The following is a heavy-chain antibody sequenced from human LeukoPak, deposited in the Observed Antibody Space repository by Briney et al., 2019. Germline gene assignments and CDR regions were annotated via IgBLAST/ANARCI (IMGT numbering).Heavy chain of an antibody. CDR2: IYPGDSDT. CDR1: GYSFTGYW. CDR3: AGYDSNCGFDP. J-gene: IGHJ5*02. V-gene: IGHV5-51*01. Sequence: GESLKISCKGSGYSFTGYWIGWVRPMPGKGLEWMGIIYPGDSDTRYSPSFQGQVTISADKSISTAYLQWSSLKASDTAVYYCAGYDSNCGFDPWGQGTLVTVSS. D-gene: IGHD5-12*01.